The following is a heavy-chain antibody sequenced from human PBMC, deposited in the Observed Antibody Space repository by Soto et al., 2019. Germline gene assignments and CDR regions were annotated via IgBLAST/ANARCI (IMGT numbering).Heavy chain of an antibody. J-gene: IGHJ4*02. V-gene: IGHV4-34*01. CDR2: INHSGST. CDR3: ARGIVVVVAATSGFDY. D-gene: IGHD2-15*01. CDR1: GGSFSGYY. Sequence: QVQLQQWGAGLLKPSETLSLTCAVYGGSFSGYYWSWIRQPPGKGLEWIGEINHSGSTNYNPSLKSRLTISVDTSKNQFSLKLSSVTAADTAVYYCARGIVVVVAATSGFDYWGQGTLVTVSS.